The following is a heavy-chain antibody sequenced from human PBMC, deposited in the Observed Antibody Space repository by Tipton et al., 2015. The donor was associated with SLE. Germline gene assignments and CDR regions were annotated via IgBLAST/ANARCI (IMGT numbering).Heavy chain of an antibody. Sequence: TLSLTCTVSGGSISPYYWSWIQQPPGKGLEWIGYIYYSGSTNYNPSLKSRVTISVDPSKNQFSLKLASVTAADTAVYYCARSGGYMSGSYYWGQGTLVTVSS. CDR2: IYYSGST. CDR3: ARSGGYMSGSYY. V-gene: IGHV4-59*07. CDR1: GGSISPYY. D-gene: IGHD1-26*01. J-gene: IGHJ4*02.